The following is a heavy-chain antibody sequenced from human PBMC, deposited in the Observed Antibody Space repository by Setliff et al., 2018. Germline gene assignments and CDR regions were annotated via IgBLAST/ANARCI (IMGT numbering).Heavy chain of an antibody. Sequence: GASVKVSCKTSGYTFINYGLSWMRQAPGQGLEWMGGIIPMFGTNYAQKFQGRVTITADESTSTAYMELSSLGSEDTAVYYCAGGQPLVRKYYYYMDVWGKGTTVTVSS. J-gene: IGHJ6*03. V-gene: IGHV1-69*13. CDR2: IIPMFGT. CDR3: AGGQPLVRKYYYYMDV. D-gene: IGHD3-10*01. CDR1: GYTFINYG.